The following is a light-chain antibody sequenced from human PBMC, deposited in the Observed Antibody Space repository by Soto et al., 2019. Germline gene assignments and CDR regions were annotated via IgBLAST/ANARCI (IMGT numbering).Light chain of an antibody. CDR1: QNIRSEC. Sequence: EIVLTQSPDTLSLSPGERATLSCRASQNIRSECLAWYQQKPGQAPRLVIFDTSNRASGMAERFSGGGSGTDFTLTIARLEPEDFALYYCQQYDGAPITFGLGTRLEIK. CDR3: QQYDGAPIT. CDR2: DTS. J-gene: IGKJ5*01. V-gene: IGKV3-20*01.